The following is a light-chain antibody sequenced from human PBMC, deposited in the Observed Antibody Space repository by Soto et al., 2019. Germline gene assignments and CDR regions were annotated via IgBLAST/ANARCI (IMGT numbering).Light chain of an antibody. CDR2: KAS. CDR1: QSISSW. V-gene: IGKV1-5*03. Sequence: IQMTQSPSTLSAYIRDRVTITCRASQSISSWLAWYQQKPGKAPKLLIYKASSLESGVPSRFSGSGSGTEFTLTISSLQPDDFATYYCQHYNSYPWTFGQGTKVEIK. CDR3: QHYNSYPWT. J-gene: IGKJ1*01.